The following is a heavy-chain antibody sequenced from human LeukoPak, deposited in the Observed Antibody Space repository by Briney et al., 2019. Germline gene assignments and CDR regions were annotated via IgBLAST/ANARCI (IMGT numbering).Heavy chain of an antibody. CDR2: MSPNSGNT. D-gene: IGHD1-26*01. J-gene: IGHJ6*02. CDR1: GGTFSSYD. Sequence: ASVKVSCKASGGTFSSYDINWVRQATGQGLEWMGWMSPNSGNTGYAQKFQGRVTMTRNTSISTAYMELSSLRSEDTAVYYCARGRGSYPYYYYYYGMDVWGQGTTVTVSS. V-gene: IGHV1-8*02. CDR3: ARGRGSYPYYYYYYGMDV.